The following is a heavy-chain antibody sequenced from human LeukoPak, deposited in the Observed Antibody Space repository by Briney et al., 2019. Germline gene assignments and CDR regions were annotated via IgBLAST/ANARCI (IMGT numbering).Heavy chain of an antibody. CDR2: IIPIFGTA. Sequence: SVKVSCKASGGTFSSYAISWVRQAPGQGLEWMGGIIPIFGTANYAQKFQGRVTITADESTSTAYMELSSLRSEDTAVYYCARGGTPPTPYYYGMDVWGQGTTVTVSS. V-gene: IGHV1-69*01. J-gene: IGHJ6*02. D-gene: IGHD5-12*01. CDR1: GGTFSSYA. CDR3: ARGGTPPTPYYYGMDV.